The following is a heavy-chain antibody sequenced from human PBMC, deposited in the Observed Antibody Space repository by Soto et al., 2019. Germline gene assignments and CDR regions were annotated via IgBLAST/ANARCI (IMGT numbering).Heavy chain of an antibody. J-gene: IGHJ4*02. D-gene: IGHD5-12*01. V-gene: IGHV3-23*01. CDR3: PFGWGGGHEGY. CDR2: ISGSGDRT. CDR1: GLTFSAYP. Sequence: EVQKLESGGGLVQPGGSLRLSCAASGLTFSAYPMSWVRQAPGKGLEWVSSISGSGDRTYYADSVKGRFTISRDNSKNTLYWQMNSLRVEDTAVYFCPFGWGGGHEGYWGQGTLVTVSS.